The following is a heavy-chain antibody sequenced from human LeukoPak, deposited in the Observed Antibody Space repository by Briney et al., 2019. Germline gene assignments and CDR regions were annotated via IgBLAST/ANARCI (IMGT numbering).Heavy chain of an antibody. CDR1: GCTFSSYA. CDR2: ISGSGVTT. D-gene: IGHD3-10*01. Sequence: PGGSLRLSCAASGCTFSSYAMSWVRQAPGKWLEWVSAISGSGVTTYYADSVKGRFTISRDNSKNTLYLQMNSLRAEDTALYYCAKDRDYYLVGFFDYWGQGTLVTVSS. J-gene: IGHJ4*02. CDR3: AKDRDYYLVGFFDY. V-gene: IGHV3-23*01.